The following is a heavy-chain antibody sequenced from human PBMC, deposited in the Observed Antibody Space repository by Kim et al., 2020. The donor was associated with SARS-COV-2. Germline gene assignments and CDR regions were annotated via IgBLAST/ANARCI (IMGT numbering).Heavy chain of an antibody. CDR3: AKDVVHVLGTVGFVV. D-gene: IGHD2-21*02. CDR2: ISGSSGHI. J-gene: IGHJ3*01. Sequence: GGSLRLSCETSGFTFSDNAMSWVRRGPEKGLEWVSGISGSSGHIKYADYVRGRFSISRDKSKNSLYLQMGSLRVEDTGVYYCAKDVVHVLGTVGFVVWG. V-gene: IGHV3-23*01. CDR1: GFTFSDNA.